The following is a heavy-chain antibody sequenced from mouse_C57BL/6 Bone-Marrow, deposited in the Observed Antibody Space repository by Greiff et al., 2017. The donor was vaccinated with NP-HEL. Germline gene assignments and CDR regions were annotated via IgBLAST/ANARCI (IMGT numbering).Heavy chain of an antibody. D-gene: IGHD3-3*01. J-gene: IGHJ3*01. CDR2: IDPENGDT. CDR3: GWGFPWFAY. CDR1: GFNIKDDY. V-gene: IGHV14-4*01. Sequence: DVQLQESGAELVRPGASVKLSCTASGFNIKDDYMHWVKQRPEQGLEWIGWIDPENGDTEYASKFQGKATITADTSSNTAYLQLSSLTSEDTAVYYCGWGFPWFAYWGQGTLVTVSA.